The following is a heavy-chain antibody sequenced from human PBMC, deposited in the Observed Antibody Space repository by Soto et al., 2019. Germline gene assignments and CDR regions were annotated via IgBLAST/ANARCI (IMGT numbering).Heavy chain of an antibody. D-gene: IGHD2-21*01. CDR2: ISTDNGNT. J-gene: IGHJ6*02. CDR3: ARDVPDTSLFFYYYGMDV. V-gene: IGHV1-18*01. Sequence: QVHLVQAGAEVRKPGASVKVSCKASGYSFTSYGISWVRQSPGQGLEWMGWISTDNGNTNYAHNIQGRVSMTIDPSTSTAYMELWSLSSDTTAVYYCARDVPDTSLFFYYYGMDVWGQGTTVTVSS. CDR1: GYSFTSYG.